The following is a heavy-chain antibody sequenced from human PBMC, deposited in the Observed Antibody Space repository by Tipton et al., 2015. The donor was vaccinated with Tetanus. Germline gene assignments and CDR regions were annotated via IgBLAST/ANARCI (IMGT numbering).Heavy chain of an antibody. V-gene: IGHV3-11*04. CDR1: GFTLKGYY. D-gene: IGHD1-1*01. J-gene: IGHJ6*02. Sequence: SLRLTCAASGFTLKGYYMSWVRQAPGKGLEWLSYISSDDPTTSYADSVKGRFTISRDHAKNTVYLQMNSLRAEDTAVYFCARRSLTNYGLDVWGQGTPVTVSS. CDR3: ARRSLTNYGLDV. CDR2: ISSDDPTT.